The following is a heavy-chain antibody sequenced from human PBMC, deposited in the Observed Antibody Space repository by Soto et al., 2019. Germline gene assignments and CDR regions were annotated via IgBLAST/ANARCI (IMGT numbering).Heavy chain of an antibody. CDR2: IYYSGST. J-gene: IGHJ4*02. CDR3: VKGEYYYASSGPPVY. CDR1: SAPVSSSTYT. D-gene: IGHD3-22*01. V-gene: IGHV4-39*01. Sequence: SETLSLTCTVSSAPVSSSTYTWGWIRQPPGKGLEWIGSIYYSGSTYYNPSLNSRVTVSVDTSKNQFSLKVTSVTAADTAVYYCVKGEYYYASSGPPVYWGQGTLVTVSS.